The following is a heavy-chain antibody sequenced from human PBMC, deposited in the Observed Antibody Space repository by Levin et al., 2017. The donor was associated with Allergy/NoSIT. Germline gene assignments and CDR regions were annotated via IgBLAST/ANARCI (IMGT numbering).Heavy chain of an antibody. V-gene: IGHV3-23*01. CDR2: ISGSGGRT. CDR3: VKNLGADEGDDILTGLFDY. J-gene: IGHJ4*02. CDR1: GFTFDTFP. Sequence: ASVKVSCGASGFTFDTFPMSWVRQGPGRGLEWLADISGSGGRTYYADSVKGRFSISRDNSKNIVYLQMNSLRGEDTAVYYCVKNLGADEGDDILTGLFDYWGQGTLVTVSS. D-gene: IGHD3-9*01.